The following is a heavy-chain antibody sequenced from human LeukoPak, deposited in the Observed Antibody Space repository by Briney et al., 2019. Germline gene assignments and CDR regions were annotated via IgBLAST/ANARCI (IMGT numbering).Heavy chain of an antibody. CDR1: GASISSSY. J-gene: IGHJ3*02. D-gene: IGHD3-22*01. CDR2: FYYNGNT. CDR3: VRGNYDNRGYSNAFDI. Sequence: SGTLSLTCTVSGASISSSYWSWVRQPPGKRLGWIGLFYYNGNTNSNLSLKSRVTISADTSKNQFSLKLTSVTAADTAVYYCVRGNYDNRGYSNAFDIWGQGAMVTVSS. V-gene: IGHV4-59*01.